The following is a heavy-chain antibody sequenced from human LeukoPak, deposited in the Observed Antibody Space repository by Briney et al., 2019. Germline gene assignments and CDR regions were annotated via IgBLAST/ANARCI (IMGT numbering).Heavy chain of an antibody. D-gene: IGHD3-9*01. CDR3: ARVSVVRYFDWLSP. J-gene: IGHJ5*02. Sequence: PSETLSLTXAVYGGSFSGYYWSWIRQPPGKGLEWIGEINHSGSTNYNPSLKSRVTISVDTSKNQFSLKLSSVTAADTAVYYCARVSVVRYFDWLSPWGQGTLVTVSS. CDR2: INHSGST. V-gene: IGHV4-34*01. CDR1: GGSFSGYY.